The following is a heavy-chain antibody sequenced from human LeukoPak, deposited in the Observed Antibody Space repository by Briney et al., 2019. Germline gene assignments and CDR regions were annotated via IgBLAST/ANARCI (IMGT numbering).Heavy chain of an antibody. V-gene: IGHV3-7*01. Sequence: PGGSLRLSCAASGFTFSSYWMSWVRQAPGKGLEWVANIKQDGSEKYYVDSVKGRFTISRDNAKNSLYLQMNSLRAEDTAVYYCAREGSGGSYYYYMDVWGKGTTVTISS. D-gene: IGHD2-15*01. J-gene: IGHJ6*03. CDR2: IKQDGSEK. CDR3: AREGSGGSYYYYMDV. CDR1: GFTFSSYW.